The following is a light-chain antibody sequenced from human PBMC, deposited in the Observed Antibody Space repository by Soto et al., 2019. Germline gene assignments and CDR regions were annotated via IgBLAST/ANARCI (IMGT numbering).Light chain of an antibody. J-gene: IGKJ5*01. CDR1: QSLVYSDGNTY. CDR2: KVS. Sequence: DVVMTQSPLSLPVTLGQPASISCRSSQSLVYSDGNTYLNWFQQRPGQSPRRLIYKVSNRDSGVPDRFSGSGSGTDFTLKISRVEAEDVWVYYCMQGTHWHPITFGQGTRLEIK. CDR3: MQGTHWHPIT. V-gene: IGKV2-30*01.